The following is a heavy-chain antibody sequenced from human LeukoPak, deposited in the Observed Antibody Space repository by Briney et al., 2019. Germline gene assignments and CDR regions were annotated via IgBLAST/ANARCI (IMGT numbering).Heavy chain of an antibody. CDR3: ARGGRWLQLLRDYFDY. CDR2: IYYSGST. V-gene: IGHV4-59*12. D-gene: IGHD5-24*01. CDR1: GGSFSTYY. Sequence: SETLSLTCTVSGGSFSTYYWSWIRQPPGKGLEWIGYIYYSGSTNYNPSLQSRVTISVDTSNNQFSLKLSSVTAADTAVYYCARGGRWLQLLRDYFDYWGQGTLVTVSS. J-gene: IGHJ4*02.